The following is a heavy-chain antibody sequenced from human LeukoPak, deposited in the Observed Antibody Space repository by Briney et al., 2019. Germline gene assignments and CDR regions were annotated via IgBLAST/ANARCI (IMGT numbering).Heavy chain of an antibody. J-gene: IGHJ4*02. V-gene: IGHV3-30-3*01. Sequence: GGSLRLSCAASGFTFSSYAMHWVRQAPGKGLEWVAVISYDGSNKYYADSVKGRFTISRDNSKDTLYLQMNSLRAEDTAVYYCAGSLGPLTEYWGQGTLVTVSS. D-gene: IGHD7-27*01. CDR1: GFTFSSYA. CDR2: ISYDGSNK. CDR3: AGSLGPLTEY.